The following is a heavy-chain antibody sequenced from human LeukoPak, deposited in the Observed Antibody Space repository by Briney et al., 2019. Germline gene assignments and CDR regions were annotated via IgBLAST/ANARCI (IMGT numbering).Heavy chain of an antibody. CDR1: GGPISSYY. CDR2: IYYSGST. CDR3: ARDRYGGFDY. Sequence: PSETLSLTCTVSGGPISSYYWSWIRQPPGKGLEWIGYIYYSGSTNYNPSLKSRVTISVDTSKNQFSLKLSSVTAADTAVYYCARDRYGGFDYWGQGTLVTVSS. J-gene: IGHJ4*02. D-gene: IGHD1-26*01. V-gene: IGHV4-59*01.